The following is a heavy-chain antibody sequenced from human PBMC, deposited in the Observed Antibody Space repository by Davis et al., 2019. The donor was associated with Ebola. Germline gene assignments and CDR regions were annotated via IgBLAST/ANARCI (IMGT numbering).Heavy chain of an antibody. Sequence: SETLSLTCAVSGGSISSSNWWSWVRQPPGKGLEWIGYIYYSGSTNYNPSLKSRVTISVDTSKNQFSLKLSSVTAADTAVYYCARGPSVKGFDYWGQGTLVTVSS. V-gene: IGHV4-4*02. J-gene: IGHJ4*02. CDR2: IYYSGST. CDR1: GGSISSSNW. CDR3: ARGPSVKGFDY.